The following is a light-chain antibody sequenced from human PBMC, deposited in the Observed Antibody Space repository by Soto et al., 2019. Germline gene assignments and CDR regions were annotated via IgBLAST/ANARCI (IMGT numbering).Light chain of an antibody. V-gene: IGLV2-11*01. CDR1: SSDVGGYNY. CDR3: CSYAGSYTFGV. Sequence: QSVLTQPRSVSGSPGQSVTISCTGTSSDVGGYNYVSWYQQHPGKAPKLMIYDVSKRPSGVPDRFSGSKSGNTASLTISGLQAEDEADCYCCSYAGSYTFGVFGGGTKLTVL. J-gene: IGLJ2*01. CDR2: DVS.